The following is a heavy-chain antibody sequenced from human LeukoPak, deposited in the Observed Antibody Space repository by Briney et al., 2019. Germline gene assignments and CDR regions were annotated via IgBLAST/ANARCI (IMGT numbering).Heavy chain of an antibody. CDR2: IYYSGST. Sequence: PSETLTLTCTVSGGSISSGGYYWSWIRQHPGKGLEWIGYIYYSGSTYYNPSLKSRVTISVDTSKNQFSLKLSSVTAADTAVYYCARVGFQVRGSFDPWGQGTLVTVSS. CDR1: GGSISSGGYY. CDR3: ARVGFQVRGSFDP. J-gene: IGHJ5*02. V-gene: IGHV4-31*03. D-gene: IGHD1-26*01.